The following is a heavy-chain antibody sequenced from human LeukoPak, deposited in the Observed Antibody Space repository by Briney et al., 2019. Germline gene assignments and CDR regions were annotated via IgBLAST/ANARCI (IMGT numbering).Heavy chain of an antibody. CDR1: GASISSYY. V-gene: IGHV4-59*01. J-gene: IGHJ4*02. Sequence: SETLSLTCTVSGASISSYYWTWIRHPPGKGLEWIGYIYYSGSTNYNPSLKSRVTISVDTSKNQFSLKLSSLTAADTAVYYCARGHHSFDYWGQGTLVTVSS. CDR3: ARGHHSFDY. CDR2: IYYSGST.